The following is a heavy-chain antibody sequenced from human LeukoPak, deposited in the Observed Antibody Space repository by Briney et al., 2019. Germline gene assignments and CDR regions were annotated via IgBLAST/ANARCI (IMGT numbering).Heavy chain of an antibody. Sequence: RASVKVSCKSSGYTFTSYDINWVRQAPGQGLEWMGWINPNSGGTNYAQKFQGRVTMTRDTSISTAYMELSRLRSDDTAVYYCARGDCSSTSCYPGYYYMDV. CDR2: INPNSGGT. CDR1: GYTFTSYD. J-gene: IGHJ6*03. CDR3: ARGDCSSTSCYPGYYYMDV. D-gene: IGHD2-2*01. V-gene: IGHV1-2*02.